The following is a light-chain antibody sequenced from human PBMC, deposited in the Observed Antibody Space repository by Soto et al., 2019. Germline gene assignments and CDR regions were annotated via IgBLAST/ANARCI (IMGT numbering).Light chain of an antibody. CDR2: EVT. J-gene: IGLJ3*02. CDR3: SSYTTSDTWV. Sequence: ALTQPPSASGSPGQSITISCTGTSSDIGAYNHVSWYQQYPGKAPTLMIYEVTNRPSGVSSRFSGSKSGNTASLTISGLQAEDEGDYYCSSYTTSDTWVFGGGTKVTVL. V-gene: IGLV2-14*01. CDR1: SSDIGAYNH.